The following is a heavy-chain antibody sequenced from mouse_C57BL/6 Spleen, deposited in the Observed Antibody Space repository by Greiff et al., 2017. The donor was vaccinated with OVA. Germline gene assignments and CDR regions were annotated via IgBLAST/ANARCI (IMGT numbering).Heavy chain of an antibody. Sequence: VQLKESGGGLVQPGGSLSLSCAASGFTFTDYYMSWVRQPPGKALEWLGFIRNKANGYTTEYSASVKGRFTISRDNSQSILYLQMNALRAEDSATYYCARCVYDYFDYWGQGTTLTVSS. CDR2: IRNKANGYTT. V-gene: IGHV7-3*01. D-gene: IGHD2-12*01. J-gene: IGHJ2*01. CDR3: ARCVYDYFDY. CDR1: GFTFTDYY.